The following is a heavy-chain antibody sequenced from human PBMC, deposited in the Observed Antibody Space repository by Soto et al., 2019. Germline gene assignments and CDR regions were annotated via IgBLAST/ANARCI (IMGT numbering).Heavy chain of an antibody. D-gene: IGHD3-10*01. CDR1: GYTITSYG. CDR2: ISAYNGNT. CDR3: ARDGPITMVRGVIVLIDY. V-gene: IGHV1-18*01. Sequence: QVQLVQSGAEVKKPGASVKVSCKASGYTITSYGISWVRQAPGQGLEWMGWISAYNGNTNYAQKLQGRVTMTTDTSTSTAYMELRSLRSDDTAVYYCARDGPITMVRGVIVLIDYWGQGTLVTVSS. J-gene: IGHJ4*02.